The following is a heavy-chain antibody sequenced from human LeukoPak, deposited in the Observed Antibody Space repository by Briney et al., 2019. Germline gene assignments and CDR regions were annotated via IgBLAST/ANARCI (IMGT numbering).Heavy chain of an antibody. Sequence: GGSLRLSRAASGFTFGDYAMNWGRQAPGKGLEWVSGISWDSRTINYADSVRGRFTISRDNAKSSLYLQMNSLRPEDTALYYCAKASTSYGYKDDAFDIWGQGTMVTVSS. V-gene: IGHV3-9*01. J-gene: IGHJ3*02. D-gene: IGHD3-16*01. CDR1: GFTFGDYA. CDR2: ISWDSRTI. CDR3: AKASTSYGYKDDAFDI.